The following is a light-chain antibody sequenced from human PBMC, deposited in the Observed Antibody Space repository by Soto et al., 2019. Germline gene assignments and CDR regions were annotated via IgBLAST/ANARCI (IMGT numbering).Light chain of an antibody. CDR1: QTSASS. J-gene: IGKJ1*01. Sequence: DIPMTHYPSALAASAGERGIIACRASQTSASSLNRHQQNPGKAPQFLIYAASSLQSGVPSRFSGSGSGTDFTLTISSLQPEDVATYYCQKYVSAPPFCPGTKVDVK. CDR2: AAS. V-gene: IGKV1-39*01. CDR3: QKYVSAPP.